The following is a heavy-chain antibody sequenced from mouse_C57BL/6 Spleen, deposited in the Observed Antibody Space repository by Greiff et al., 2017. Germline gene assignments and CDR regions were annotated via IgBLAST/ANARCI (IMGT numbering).Heavy chain of an antibody. D-gene: IGHD1-1*01. Sequence: QVQLQQSGAELARPGASVKLSCKASGYTFTSYGISWVKQSTGQGLEWIGEIYPRSGTTYYNEKFKGKATLTADKSSSTAYMELRSLTSEVSAVYICAREGGSSKSLAYWGQGTLVTVSA. CDR3: AREGGSSKSLAY. CDR1: GYTFTSYG. J-gene: IGHJ3*01. V-gene: IGHV1-81*01. CDR2: IYPRSGTT.